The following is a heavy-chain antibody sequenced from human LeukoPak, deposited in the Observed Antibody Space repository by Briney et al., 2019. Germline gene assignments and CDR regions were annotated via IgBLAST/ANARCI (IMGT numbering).Heavy chain of an antibody. J-gene: IGHJ4*02. CDR1: GFTVSSNY. Sequence: PGGSLRLSCAAFGFTVSSNYMSWVRQAPGKGLEWVSVIYSGGSTYYADSVKGRLTISRDNSKNTLYLQMNSLRAEDTAVYYCARETGYLGSFDYWGQGTLVTVSS. CDR3: ARETGYLGSFDY. D-gene: IGHD3-9*01. CDR2: IYSGGST. V-gene: IGHV3-53*01.